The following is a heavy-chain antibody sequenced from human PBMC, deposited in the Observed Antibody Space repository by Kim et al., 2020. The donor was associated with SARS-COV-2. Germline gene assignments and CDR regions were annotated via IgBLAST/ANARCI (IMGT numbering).Heavy chain of an antibody. CDR1: GFTFSSCA. J-gene: IGHJ2*01. CDR3: TRADCSSRGQRLCFWYFDL. CDR2: IRNKANSYTT. V-gene: IGHV3-72*01. D-gene: IGHD2-2*01. Sequence: GGSLRLSCAASGFTFSSCAIHWVRQAPGKGLEWVGRIRNKANSYTTEYAASVKGRFTISRDDSKNSLYLQMNSLKTEDTAVYYCTRADCSSRGQRLCFWYFDLWGRGTLVTVSS.